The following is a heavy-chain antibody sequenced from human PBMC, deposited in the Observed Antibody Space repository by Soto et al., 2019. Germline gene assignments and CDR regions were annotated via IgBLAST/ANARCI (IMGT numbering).Heavy chain of an antibody. CDR1: AFTFSSYW. J-gene: IGHJ6*03. Sequence: EVQLVESGGDLVQPGGSLRLSCAASAFTFSSYWMHWVRQAPGKGLVWVSRINSDGSSTNYADSVKGRFTISRDNAENSLFLQMNSLRVEDTAVYYCARVGISYYGSGTNMDVWGKGTTVTVS. V-gene: IGHV3-74*01. CDR2: INSDGSST. CDR3: ARVGISYYGSGTNMDV. D-gene: IGHD3-10*01.